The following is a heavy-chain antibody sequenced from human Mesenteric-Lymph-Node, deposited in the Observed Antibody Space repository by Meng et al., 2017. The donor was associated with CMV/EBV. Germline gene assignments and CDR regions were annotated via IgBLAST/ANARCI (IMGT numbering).Heavy chain of an antibody. CDR1: GFTVTSNY. CDR2: IYSGGGT. CDR3: ARSCGGDCQTLNY. D-gene: IGHD2-21*01. Sequence: GESLKISCAVSGFTVTSNYMSWVRQAPGKGLQLVSVIYSGGGTYYADSVKGRFTISRDNSNNTLCLQMNSLRTEDTAVYYCARSCGGDCQTLNYWGQGTLVTVSS. V-gene: IGHV3-66*02. J-gene: IGHJ4*02.